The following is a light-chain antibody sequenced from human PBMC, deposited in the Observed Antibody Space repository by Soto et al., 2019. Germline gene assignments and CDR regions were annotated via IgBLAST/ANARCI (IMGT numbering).Light chain of an antibody. J-gene: IGLJ1*01. CDR2: EVT. CDR3: SSYTSSSTYV. V-gene: IGLV2-14*01. Sequence: QSVLTQPASVSGSPGQSITISCTGTGSDVGGYDYVSWYQHHPGKAPKVMIYEVTNRPSGVSNRFSGSKSGNTASLTISGLLAEDDPDYYCSSYTSSSTYVFGTGTKVTLL. CDR1: GSDVGGYDY.